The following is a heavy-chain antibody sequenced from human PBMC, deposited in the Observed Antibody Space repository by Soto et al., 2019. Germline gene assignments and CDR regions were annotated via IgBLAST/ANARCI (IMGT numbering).Heavy chain of an antibody. CDR2: INPQTGGT. V-gene: IGHV1-2*02. CDR1: GYTFTGYY. D-gene: IGHD3-3*01. J-gene: IGHJ5*02. Sequence: ASVKVSCKASGYTFTGYYIHWVREAPGQGLEWMGWINPQTGGTSYAQKFQGRVTLYRDTSINKAYLELSRLRSDDTAVYYCARDPLRFLEWPSGFDPWGQGTLVTVSS. CDR3: ARDPLRFLEWPSGFDP.